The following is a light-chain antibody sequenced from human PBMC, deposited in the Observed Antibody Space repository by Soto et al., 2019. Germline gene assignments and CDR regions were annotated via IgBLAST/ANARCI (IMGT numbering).Light chain of an antibody. CDR3: SSYTSSVTVV. Sequence: QSALTQPASVSASPGQSITISCIGTSSDVGGYNSVSWYQQHPGKAPRLMIYDVSNRPSGVSNRFSGSKSANTASLTISGLQAEDEADYSCSSYTSSVTVVFGGGTKLTVL. J-gene: IGLJ3*02. CDR2: DVS. V-gene: IGLV2-14*01. CDR1: SSDVGGYNS.